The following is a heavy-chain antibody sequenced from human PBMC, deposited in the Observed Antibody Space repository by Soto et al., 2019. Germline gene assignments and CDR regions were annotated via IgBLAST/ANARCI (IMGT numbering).Heavy chain of an antibody. CDR2: ISWNSGSI. V-gene: IGHV3-9*01. CDR1: GFTFDDYA. Sequence: EVQLVESGGGLVQPGRSLRLSCAAPGFTFDDYAMHWVRQAPGKGLEWVSGISWNSGSIGYADSVKGRFTISRDNAKHSLDLQMTSLRAEDTSLYYCAKGSGWHGDGFDYWGQGTLVTVSS. D-gene: IGHD6-19*01. CDR3: AKGSGWHGDGFDY. J-gene: IGHJ4*02.